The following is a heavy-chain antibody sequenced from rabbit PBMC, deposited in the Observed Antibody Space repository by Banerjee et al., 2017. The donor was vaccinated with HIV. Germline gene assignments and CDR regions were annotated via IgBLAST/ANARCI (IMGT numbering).Heavy chain of an antibody. V-gene: IGHV1S47*01. Sequence: QEQLEESGGDLVKPEGSLTITCTASGFDFSSYGVSWVRQAPGKGLEWIGYITYGGSAYYASWVKGRFTISRDNAQNTVSLQMTSLTAADTATYFCARDLAGVIGWNFGLWGPGTLVTVS. CDR1: GFDFSSYG. D-gene: IGHD4-1*01. CDR2: ITYGGSA. CDR3: ARDLAGVIGWNFGL. J-gene: IGHJ4*01.